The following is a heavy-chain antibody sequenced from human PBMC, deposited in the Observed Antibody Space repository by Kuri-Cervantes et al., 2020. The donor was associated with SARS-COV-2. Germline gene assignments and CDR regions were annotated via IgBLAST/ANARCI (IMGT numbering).Heavy chain of an antibody. D-gene: IGHD3-3*01. CDR1: GGPISSYY. Sequence: ESLKISCTVSGGPISSYYWSWIRQPPGKGLEWIGYIYYSGSTNYNPSLKSRVTISVDTSKNQFSLKLSSVTAADTAVYYCARVRWDFWSGYSYYFDYWGQGTLVTVSS. CDR2: IYYSGST. J-gene: IGHJ4*02. CDR3: ARVRWDFWSGYSYYFDY. V-gene: IGHV4-59*12.